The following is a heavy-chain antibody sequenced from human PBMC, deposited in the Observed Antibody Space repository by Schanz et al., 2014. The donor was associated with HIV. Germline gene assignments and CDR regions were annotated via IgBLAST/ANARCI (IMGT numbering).Heavy chain of an antibody. D-gene: IGHD2-21*02. CDR1: GGTFSAHA. CDR3: ARGGGNSEEFDF. Sequence: QEQLVESGGGMVLPGTSLRLSCAASGGTFSAHAFHWVRQAPGRGLEWVSVIFAGGNTYYAESVKGRFTISRDSSKNTVSLQMTSLRVDDTAVYYCARGGGNSEEFDFWGQGTLVTVSS. CDR2: IFAGGNT. V-gene: IGHV3-30*14. J-gene: IGHJ4*02.